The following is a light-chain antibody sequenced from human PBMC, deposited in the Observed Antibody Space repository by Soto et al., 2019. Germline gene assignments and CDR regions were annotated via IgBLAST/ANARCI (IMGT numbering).Light chain of an antibody. Sequence: QSVLTQPRSVSGSPGQSVTISCTGTNSDVGRYNFVSWYQQLPGKAPKLLISAVSQRPSGVPDRFSGSKSGNSASLPISGLQADDEADDFGSSYTASAIWVFGGGTQGTVL. CDR1: NSDVGRYNF. CDR3: SSYTASAIWV. CDR2: AVS. V-gene: IGLV2-11*01. J-gene: IGLJ3*02.